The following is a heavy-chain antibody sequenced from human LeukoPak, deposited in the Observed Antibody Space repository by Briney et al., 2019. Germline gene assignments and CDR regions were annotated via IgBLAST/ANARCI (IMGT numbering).Heavy chain of an antibody. CDR1: GGSFSGYY. CDR2: INHSGST. CDR3: ARGEWLRSWFAY. Sequence: SETLSLTCAVYGGSFSGYYRSWIHRPPGKGLEWIGEINHSGSTNYNPSLKSRVTISVDTSKNQFSLKLSSVTAADTAVYYCARGEWLRSWFAYWGQGTLVTVSS. D-gene: IGHD5-12*01. J-gene: IGHJ4*02. V-gene: IGHV4-34*01.